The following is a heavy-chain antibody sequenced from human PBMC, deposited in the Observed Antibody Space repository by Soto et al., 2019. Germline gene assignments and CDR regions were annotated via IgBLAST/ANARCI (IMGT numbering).Heavy chain of an antibody. J-gene: IGHJ4*02. CDR2: ISYDGSNK. Sequence: GGSLRLSCAASGFTFSSYGMHWVRQAPGKGLEWVAVISYDGSNKYYADSVKGRFTISRDNSKNTLYLQMNSLRAEDTAVYYCAKDGRYYYGFALDYWGQGTLVTVSS. CDR3: AKDGRYYYGFALDY. V-gene: IGHV3-30*18. D-gene: IGHD3-10*01. CDR1: GFTFSSYG.